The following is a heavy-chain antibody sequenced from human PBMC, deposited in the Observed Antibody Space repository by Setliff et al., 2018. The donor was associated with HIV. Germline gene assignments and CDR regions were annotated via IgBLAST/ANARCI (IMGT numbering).Heavy chain of an antibody. CDR1: GESFSDYY. CDR3: ARGLQAWGSAGPNWFDP. D-gene: IGHD7-27*01. CDR2: VYHSGSA. Sequence: SETLSLTCAVYGESFSDYYWSWIRQPPGKGLEWIGEVYHSGSANYNPPLKSRVTISVDTSKNQFSLKLPSVTAADTAVYYCARGLQAWGSAGPNWFDPWGQGTLVTVSS. V-gene: IGHV4-34*01. J-gene: IGHJ5*02.